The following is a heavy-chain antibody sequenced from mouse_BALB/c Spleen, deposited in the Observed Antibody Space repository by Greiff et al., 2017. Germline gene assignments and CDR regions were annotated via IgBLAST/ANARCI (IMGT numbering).Heavy chain of an antibody. V-gene: IGHV2-6-4*01. CDR1: GFSLSSYS. J-gene: IGHJ4*01. Sequence: VQVVESGPGLVALSQSLSITCTVSGFSLSSYSVYWVRQPPGKGLELLGMIWGGGGTDYNSAPKSRRSISKDNSKSHDFLKMNSLQTDDTAIYYCARPRSYDSYAMDYWGQGTSVTVSS. CDR3: ARPRSYDSYAMDY. CDR2: IWGGGGT.